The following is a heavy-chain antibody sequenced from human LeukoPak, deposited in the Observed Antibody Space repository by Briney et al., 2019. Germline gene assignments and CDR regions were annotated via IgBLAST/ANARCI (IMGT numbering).Heavy chain of an antibody. V-gene: IGHV4-30-4*01. D-gene: IGHD2-15*01. CDR1: GGSISSGDYY. CDR3: ARVRRYCSGGSCYDFDY. CDR2: IYYSGST. J-gene: IGHJ4*02. Sequence: SQTLSLTCTVSGGSISSGDYYWSWIRQPPGKGLEWIGYIYYSGSTYYNPSLKSRVTISVDTSKNQFSLKLSSVTAAGTAVYYCARVRRYCSGGSCYDFDYWGQGTLVTVSS.